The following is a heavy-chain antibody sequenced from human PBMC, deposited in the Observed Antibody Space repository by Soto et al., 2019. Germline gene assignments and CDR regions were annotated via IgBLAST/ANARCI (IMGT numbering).Heavy chain of an antibody. Sequence: QVQLVQSGAEVKKPGASVKVFCKASGYTFNSYYIHWVRQAPGQGLEWMGWINPNSDVTGYAQSFQGRVTMTRDMSMTTAYMDLTRLRSDDTAVYYCVRVGLNRNYDFDFWGQGTLITVSS. CDR1: GYTFNSYY. CDR3: VRVGLNRNYDFDF. J-gene: IGHJ4*02. CDR2: INPNSDVT. V-gene: IGHV1-2*02. D-gene: IGHD3-16*01.